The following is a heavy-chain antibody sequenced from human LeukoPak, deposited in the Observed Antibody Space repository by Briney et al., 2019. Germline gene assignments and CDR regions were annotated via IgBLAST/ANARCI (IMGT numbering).Heavy chain of an antibody. D-gene: IGHD2-15*01. J-gene: IGHJ4*02. CDR2: IYYSGST. CDR1: GGSISSGDYY. Sequence: SETLSLTCTVSGGSISSGDYYWSWIRQPPGKGLEWIGYIYYSGSTYYNPSLRSRVTISVDTSKNQFSLKLSSVTAADTAVYYCARVDLRAAFFDYWGQGALVTVSS. CDR3: ARVDLRAAFFDY. V-gene: IGHV4-30-4*01.